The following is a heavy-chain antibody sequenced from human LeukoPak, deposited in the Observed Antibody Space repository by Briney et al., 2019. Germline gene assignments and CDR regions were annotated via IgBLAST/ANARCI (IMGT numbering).Heavy chain of an antibody. D-gene: IGHD6-13*01. CDR3: AKVRAGPRGAFDI. Sequence: GGTLRLSCAASGFTFSSYGMSWVRQAPGKGLEWVSAISGSGGSTYYADSVKGRFTISRDNSKNTLYLQMNSLRAEDTAVYYCAKVRAGPRGAFDIWGQGTMVTVSS. CDR2: ISGSGGST. V-gene: IGHV3-23*01. J-gene: IGHJ3*02. CDR1: GFTFSSYG.